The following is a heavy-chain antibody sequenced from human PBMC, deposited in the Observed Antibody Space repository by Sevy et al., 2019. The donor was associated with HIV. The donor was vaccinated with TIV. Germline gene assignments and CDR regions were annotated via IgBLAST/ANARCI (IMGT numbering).Heavy chain of an antibody. D-gene: IGHD3-22*01. V-gene: IGHV3-23*01. J-gene: IGHJ4*02. Sequence: LSLTCAASGFTFSSYAMSWVRQAPGKGLEWVSAISGSGGSTYYADSVKGRFTISRDNSKNTLYLQMNSLRAEDTAVYYCAKCATTKYYYDSSGYYLAHYFDYWGQGTLVTVSS. CDR2: ISGSGGST. CDR3: AKCATTKYYYDSSGYYLAHYFDY. CDR1: GFTFSSYA.